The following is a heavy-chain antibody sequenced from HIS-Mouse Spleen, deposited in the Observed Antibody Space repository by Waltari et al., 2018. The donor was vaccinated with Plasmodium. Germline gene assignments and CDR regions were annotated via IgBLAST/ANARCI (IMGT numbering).Heavy chain of an antibody. CDR2: ISYDGSNK. D-gene: IGHD3-3*01. J-gene: IGHJ3*02. CDR3: ARDPSVLRFLERFGGYAFDI. CDR1: GFTFSSYA. Sequence: QVQLVESGGGVVQPGRSLRLSCAASGFTFSSYAMHWVRQAPGKGLEWVAVISYDGSNKYYADSVKGRFTISRDNSKNTLYLQMNSLRAEDTAVYYCARDPSVLRFLERFGGYAFDIWGQGTMVTVSS. V-gene: IGHV3-30*04.